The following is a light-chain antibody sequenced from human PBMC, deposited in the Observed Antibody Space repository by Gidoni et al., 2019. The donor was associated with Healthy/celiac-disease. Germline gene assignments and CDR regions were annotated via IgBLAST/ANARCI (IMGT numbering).Light chain of an antibody. CDR3: QTWGTGFPV. Sequence: QLVLTQSPSASASLGASVKLTCTLSSGHSSYAIACHQQQPEKGPRYLMKLNSDGSHSKGDGIPDRFSGSSSGAERYLTISSLQSEDEADYYCQTWGTGFPVFGGGTQLTVL. J-gene: IGLJ7*01. CDR2: LNSDGSH. CDR1: SGHSSYA. V-gene: IGLV4-69*01.